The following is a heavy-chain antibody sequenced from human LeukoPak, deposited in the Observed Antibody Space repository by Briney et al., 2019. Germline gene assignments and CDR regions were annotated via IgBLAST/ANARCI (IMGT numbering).Heavy chain of an antibody. V-gene: IGHV1-2*02. Sequence: ASVKVSCKASGYTFTGYYMHWVRQAPGQGLEWMGWINPNSGGTNYAQKFQGRVTMTRDTSISTAYMELSRLRSEDTAVYYCARRKSGSYYDYFDYWGQGTLVTVSS. D-gene: IGHD1-26*01. CDR3: ARRKSGSYYDYFDY. CDR2: INPNSGGT. J-gene: IGHJ4*02. CDR1: GYTFTGYY.